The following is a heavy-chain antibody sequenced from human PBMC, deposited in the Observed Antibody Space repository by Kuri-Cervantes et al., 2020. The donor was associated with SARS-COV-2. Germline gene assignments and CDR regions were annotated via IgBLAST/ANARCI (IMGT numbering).Heavy chain of an antibody. CDR2: IYHSGST. D-gene: IGHD6-13*01. CDR3: ARNSAFSSSWPLDN. V-gene: IGHV4-39*01. CDR1: GGSITSSAYY. Sequence: GSLRLSCTVSGGSITSSAYYWGWVSQPPGKGLEWIATIYHSGSTYYNPSLKSRVTISIDTSKNQFSLKLSSVTAADTAVYYCARNSAFSSSWPLDNWGQGTLVTVSS. J-gene: IGHJ4*02.